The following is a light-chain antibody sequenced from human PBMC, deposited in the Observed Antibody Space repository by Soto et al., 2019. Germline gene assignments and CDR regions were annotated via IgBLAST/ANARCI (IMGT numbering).Light chain of an antibody. CDR2: DVS. CDR3: SSFTSSSTDV. Sequence: QSALTQPASVSGSPEQSITISCTGTSSDVGGYNFVSWYQQHPGKAPKLMIYDVSNRPSGVSTRFSGSKSGNTASLTISGLQAEDEADYYCSSFTSSSTDVCGPGTKLTVL. V-gene: IGLV2-14*01. J-gene: IGLJ1*01. CDR1: SSDVGGYNF.